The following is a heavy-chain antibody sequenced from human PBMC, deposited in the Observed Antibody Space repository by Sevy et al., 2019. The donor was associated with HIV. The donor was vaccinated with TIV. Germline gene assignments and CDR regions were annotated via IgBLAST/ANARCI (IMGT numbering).Heavy chain of an antibody. V-gene: IGHV3-30-3*01. CDR2: ISYDGSNK. CDR3: ARGTGYYDSSGYSDY. CDR1: GFTFSSYA. Sequence: GGSLRLSCAASGFTFSSYAMHWVRQAPGKGLEWVAVISYDGSNKYYADSVKGRFTISRDNSKNTLYLQMNSLRAEDTAAYYCARGTGYYDSSGYSDYWGQGTLVTVSS. J-gene: IGHJ4*02. D-gene: IGHD3-22*01.